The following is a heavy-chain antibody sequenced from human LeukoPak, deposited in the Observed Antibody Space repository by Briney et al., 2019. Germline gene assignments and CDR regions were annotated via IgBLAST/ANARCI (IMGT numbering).Heavy chain of an antibody. D-gene: IGHD2-15*01. Sequence: PGGSLRLSCAASGFTFSSYSMNWVRQAPGKGLEWVSSISSSSSYIYYADSVKGRFTISRDNAKNSLYLQMNSLRAEDTAVYYCARVRGWPPGMDVWGQGTTVTVSS. V-gene: IGHV3-21*01. CDR2: ISSSSSYI. CDR1: GFTFSSYS. CDR3: ARVRGWPPGMDV. J-gene: IGHJ6*02.